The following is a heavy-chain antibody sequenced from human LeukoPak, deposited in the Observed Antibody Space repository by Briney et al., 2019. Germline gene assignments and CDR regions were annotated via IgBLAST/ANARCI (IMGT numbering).Heavy chain of an antibody. J-gene: IGHJ6*02. CDR3: ARDGGATGMDV. CDR2: ISSSSTI. V-gene: IGHV3-48*04. Sequence: PGGSLRLSCAASGFTFSTYSMNWVRQAPGKGLEWVSYISSSSTIYYADSVKGRFTISRDNAKNSLYLQMNSLRAEDTAVYYCARDGGATGMDVWGQGTTVTVSS. CDR1: GFTFSTYS. D-gene: IGHD3-16*01.